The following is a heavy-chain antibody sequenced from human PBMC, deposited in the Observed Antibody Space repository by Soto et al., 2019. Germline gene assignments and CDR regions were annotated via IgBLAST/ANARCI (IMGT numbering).Heavy chain of an antibody. D-gene: IGHD3-10*01. J-gene: IGHJ4*02. CDR3: AKDETLLLWFGELGY. Sequence: GGSLRLSCAASGFTFSSYGMHWVRQAPGKGLEWVAVISYDGSNKYYADSVKGRFTISRDNSKNTLYLQMNSLRAEDTAVYYCAKDETLLLWFGELGYWGQGTLVTVSS. CDR1: GFTFSSYG. CDR2: ISYDGSNK. V-gene: IGHV3-30*18.